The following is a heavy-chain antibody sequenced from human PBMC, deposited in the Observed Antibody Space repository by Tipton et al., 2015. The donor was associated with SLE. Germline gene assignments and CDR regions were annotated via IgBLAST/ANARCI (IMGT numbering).Heavy chain of an antibody. CDR2: VKQDGSQK. Sequence: GSLRLSCAASGFTFSDYWMTWVRQAPGKGLEWVANVKQDGSQKYYVDSVKGRFTISRDNAKNSLYLQMNSLRADDTAVYYCARDSIYSGYEPSNFDHWGQGTLVTVSS. V-gene: IGHV3-7*01. CDR1: GFTFSDYW. J-gene: IGHJ4*02. D-gene: IGHD5-12*01. CDR3: ARDSIYSGYEPSNFDH.